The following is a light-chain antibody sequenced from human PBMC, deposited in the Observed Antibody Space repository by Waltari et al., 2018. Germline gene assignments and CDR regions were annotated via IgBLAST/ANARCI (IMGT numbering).Light chain of an antibody. V-gene: IGKV4-1*01. CDR1: QRVLNSSNNKNY. CDR2: WAS. J-gene: IGKJ2*01. Sequence: DTVMTQSPDSLTVSLGARATINCKSSQRVLNSSNNKNYLAWYQQKPGQPPKALIYWASARESGVPDRFSGSGSGTDFTLTISSLQAEDVAVYYCQQYYSTPYSFGQGTKLEIK. CDR3: QQYYSTPYS.